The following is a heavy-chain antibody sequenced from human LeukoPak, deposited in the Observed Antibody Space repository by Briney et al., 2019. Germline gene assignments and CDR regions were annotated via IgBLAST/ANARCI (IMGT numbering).Heavy chain of an antibody. CDR2: ISSSSSSTI. J-gene: IGHJ5*02. Sequence: PGGSLRLSCAASGFTFSSYSMNWVRQAPGKGLEWVSYISSSSSSTIYYADSVKGRFTISRDNAENSLYLQMNSLRAEDTAVYYCAGAGADDYGDYGWFDPWGQGTLVTVSS. CDR3: AGAGADDYGDYGWFDP. D-gene: IGHD4-17*01. CDR1: GFTFSSYS. V-gene: IGHV3-48*01.